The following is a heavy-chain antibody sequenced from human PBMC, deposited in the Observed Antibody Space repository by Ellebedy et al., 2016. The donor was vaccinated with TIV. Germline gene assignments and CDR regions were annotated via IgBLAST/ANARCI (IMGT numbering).Heavy chain of an antibody. CDR2: INPSGGST. CDR3: AKEVVGWSGIIDY. J-gene: IGHJ4*02. V-gene: IGHV1-46*01. Sequence: ASVKVSXKASRYTFTSYYMHWVRQAPGQGLEWMGIINPSGGSTSYAQKFQGRVTMTRDTSTSTVYMELSSLRSEDTAVYYCAKEVVGWSGIIDYWGQGTLVTVSS. D-gene: IGHD6-19*01. CDR1: RYTFTSYY.